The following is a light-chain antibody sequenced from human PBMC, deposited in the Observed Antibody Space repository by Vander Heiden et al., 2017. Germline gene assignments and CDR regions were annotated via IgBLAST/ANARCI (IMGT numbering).Light chain of an antibody. CDR3: SSYTSSSTLGV. V-gene: IGLV2-14*01. CDR1: SSDVGGYNY. CDR2: EVS. J-gene: IGLJ2*01. Sequence: SALTQPASVSGSPGPSISIAVAGTSSDVGGYNYVSWYQQHPGKAPKLMIYEVSNRPSGVSNRFSGSKSGNTASLTISGLQAEDEADYYCSSYTSSSTLGVFGGGTKLTVL.